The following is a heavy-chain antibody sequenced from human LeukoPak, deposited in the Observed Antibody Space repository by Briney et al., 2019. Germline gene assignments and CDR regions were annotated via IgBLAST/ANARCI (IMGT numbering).Heavy chain of an antibody. CDR3: ARHSIAAAGNYYYYYMDV. Sequence: PSETLSLTCTVSGGSISSYYWSWIRQPPGKGLEWIGYIYYSGSTNYTPSLKSRVTISVDTSKNQFSLKLSSVTAADTAVYYCARHSIAAAGNYYYYYMDVWGKGTTVTVSS. D-gene: IGHD6-13*01. J-gene: IGHJ6*03. CDR1: GGSISSYY. CDR2: IYYSGST. V-gene: IGHV4-59*01.